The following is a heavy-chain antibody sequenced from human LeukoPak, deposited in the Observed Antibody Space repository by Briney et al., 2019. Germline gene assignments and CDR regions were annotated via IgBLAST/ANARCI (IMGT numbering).Heavy chain of an antibody. Sequence: GGSLRLSCAASGFTFNNYAMNWVRQAPGRGLQWVSAVSGDGQRTFYADSVRGRFTIFRDNSMNTLSLQMNSLKVEDTAVYYCAKEQDNLLLLSHFDSWGQGILVTVSA. V-gene: IGHV3-23*01. CDR3: AKEQDNLLLLSHFDS. CDR1: GFTFNNYA. D-gene: IGHD1-14*01. J-gene: IGHJ4*02. CDR2: VSGDGQRT.